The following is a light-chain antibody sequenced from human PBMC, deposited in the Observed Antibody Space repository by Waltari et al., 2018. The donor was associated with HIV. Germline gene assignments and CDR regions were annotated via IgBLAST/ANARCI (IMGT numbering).Light chain of an antibody. CDR3: CSYAGSFVV. V-gene: IGLV2-23*01. J-gene: IGLJ2*01. Sequence: QSALTQPASVSGSPGQSITISCTGTSSDVGIYNLVSWYQQYPGKAPKLMIYEGSKRPSGVSHRFSGSKSGNTASLTISGLQTEDEADYYCCSYAGSFVVFGGGTKLTVL. CDR1: SSDVGIYNL. CDR2: EGS.